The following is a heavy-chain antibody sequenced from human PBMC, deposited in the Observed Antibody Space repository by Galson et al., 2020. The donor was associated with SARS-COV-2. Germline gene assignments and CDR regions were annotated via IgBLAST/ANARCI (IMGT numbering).Heavy chain of an antibody. J-gene: IGHJ6*02. V-gene: IGHV3-48*03. D-gene: IGHD3-3*01. CDR2: ISSSGSTI. CDR1: GFTFSSYE. Sequence: TGGSLRLSCAASGFTFSSYEMNWVRQAPGKGLEWVSYISSSGSTIYYADSVKGRFTISRDNAKNSLYLQMNSLRAEDTALYYCARGGTYYDFWSGYYNYYYGMDVWGQGTTVTVSS. CDR3: ARGGTYYDFWSGYYNYYYGMDV.